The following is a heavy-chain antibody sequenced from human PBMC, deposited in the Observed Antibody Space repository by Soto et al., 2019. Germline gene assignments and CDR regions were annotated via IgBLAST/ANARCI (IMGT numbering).Heavy chain of an antibody. D-gene: IGHD3-10*01. V-gene: IGHV1-69*02. CDR2: IIPIAAIA. Sequence: QVQLVQCGAEVKNPGSSVKASCKDSVGTFSRYPINWVGQAPGQGLDWMGRIIPIAAIANYTKEFHGIVTISENNSYTPAHIEMSRMEADATAEYCGKEISTKVRGRPNWFDAWGQGTPVTVSS. J-gene: IGHJ5*02. CDR3: KEISTKVRGRPNWFDA. CDR1: VGTFSRYP.